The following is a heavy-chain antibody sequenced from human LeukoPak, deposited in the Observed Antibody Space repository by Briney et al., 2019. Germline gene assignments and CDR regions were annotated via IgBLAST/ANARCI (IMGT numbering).Heavy chain of an antibody. J-gene: IGHJ6*04. CDR2: ISSSGSII. D-gene: IGHD3-10*02. CDR3: TELGITMIGGV. CDR1: VFTFSSYE. Sequence: GGSLRLSCAPSVFTFSSYEMNWVREAPGRGLECGSYISSSGSIIYYADAVKGRFINTRDNANNSLYQQMNGLRAEDTAVYYCTELGITMIGGVWGKGTTVTISS. V-gene: IGHV3-48*03.